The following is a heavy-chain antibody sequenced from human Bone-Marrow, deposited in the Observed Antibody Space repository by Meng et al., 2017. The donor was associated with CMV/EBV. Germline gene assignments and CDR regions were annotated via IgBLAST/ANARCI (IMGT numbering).Heavy chain of an antibody. CDR1: GGSISSSSYY. D-gene: IGHD6-6*01. CDR3: ARGRREAPRPIDY. J-gene: IGHJ4*02. Sequence: SETLSLTCTVSGGSISSSSYYWGWIRQPPGKGLEWIGSIYYSGSTYYNPSLKSRVTISVDTSKNQFSLKLSSVTAADTAVYYCARGRREAPRPIDYWGQGTLVTVSS. CDR2: IYYSGST. V-gene: IGHV4-39*07.